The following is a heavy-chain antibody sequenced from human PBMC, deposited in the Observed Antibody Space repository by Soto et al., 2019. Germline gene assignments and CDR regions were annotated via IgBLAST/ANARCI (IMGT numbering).Heavy chain of an antibody. CDR1: GFTFSSYG. V-gene: IGHV3-30*18. D-gene: IGHD3-10*01. CDR2: ISYDGSNK. CDR3: AKSLMPYYASCLGY. J-gene: IGHJ4*02. Sequence: QVQLVESGGGVVQPGRSLRLSCAASGFTFSSYGMHWVRQAPGKGLEWVALISYDGSNKYYADSVKGRFTISRDNSKNTLYLQMNSLRPEDTAVYYCAKSLMPYYASCLGYWGQGTLVTVSS.